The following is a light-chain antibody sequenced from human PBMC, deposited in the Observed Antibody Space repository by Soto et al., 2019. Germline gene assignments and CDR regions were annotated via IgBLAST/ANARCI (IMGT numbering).Light chain of an antibody. J-gene: IGLJ1*01. CDR3: QSYDSRLSGYV. V-gene: IGLV1-40*01. CDR1: SSNIGAGYE. Sequence: QSVLTQPPSVSGAPGQRVTISCTGSSSNIGAGYEVHWYQQLPGTAPKVLIYGNINRPSGVPDRFSGSKSGTSASLAITGRQAEDEADYYCQSYDSRLSGYVFGTGTKLTVL. CDR2: GNI.